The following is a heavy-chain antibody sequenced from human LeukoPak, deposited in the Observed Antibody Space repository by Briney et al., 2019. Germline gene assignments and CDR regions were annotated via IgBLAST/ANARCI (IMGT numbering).Heavy chain of an antibody. V-gene: IGHV1-69*13. CDR1: GGTFSSYA. CDR3: ARDSAAYCGGDCYYY. Sequence: ASVKVSCKASGGTFSSYAISWVRQAPGQGLEWMGGIITIFGTANYAQKFQGRVTITADESTSTAYMELSSLRSEDTAVYYCARDSAAYCGGDCYYYWGQGTLVTVSS. CDR2: IITIFGTA. J-gene: IGHJ4*02. D-gene: IGHD2-21*02.